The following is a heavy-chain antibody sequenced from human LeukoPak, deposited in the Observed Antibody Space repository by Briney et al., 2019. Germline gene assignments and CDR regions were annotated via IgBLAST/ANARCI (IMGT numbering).Heavy chain of an antibody. CDR3: ASGIDDYVWGSYLGY. J-gene: IGHJ4*02. V-gene: IGHV3-11*04. CDR1: GFTFSDYY. CDR2: ISNSGSTI. D-gene: IGHD3-16*01. Sequence: GGSLRLSCAASGFTFSDYYMSWIRQAPGKGLEWVSYISNSGSTIYYADPVKGRFTISRDNANDSLYLQMNSLRAEDTAVYYCASGIDDYVWGSYLGYWGQGTLVTVSS.